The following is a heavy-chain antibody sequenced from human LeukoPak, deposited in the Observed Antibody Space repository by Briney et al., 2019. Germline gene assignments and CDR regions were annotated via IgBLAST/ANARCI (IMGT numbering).Heavy chain of an antibody. Sequence: GGPLRLSCAASGFTFDDYRMSWVRQAPGKGLEWVSTVNADGGNTYYADSVKGRFTISRDNSKSTLILQMNSLRVEDTALYYCTKRVKYGGTWDHFADWGQGTLVTVSS. D-gene: IGHD1-26*01. V-gene: IGHV3-23*01. CDR1: GFTFDDYR. CDR3: TKRVKYGGTWDHFAD. J-gene: IGHJ4*02. CDR2: VNADGGNT.